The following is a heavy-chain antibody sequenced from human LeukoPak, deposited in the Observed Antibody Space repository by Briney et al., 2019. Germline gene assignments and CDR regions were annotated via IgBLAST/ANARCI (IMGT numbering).Heavy chain of an antibody. CDR2: IIPILGIA. D-gene: IGHD3-22*01. V-gene: IGHV1-69*04. CDR3: ARDLNRYYYDSSGDY. Sequence: SVKVSCKASGGTFSSYAISWVRQAPGQGLEWMGGIIPILGIANYAQKFQGRVTITADKSTSTAYMELSSLRSEDTAVYYCARDLNRYYYDSSGDYSGQGSLVTVSS. CDR1: GGTFSSYA. J-gene: IGHJ4*02.